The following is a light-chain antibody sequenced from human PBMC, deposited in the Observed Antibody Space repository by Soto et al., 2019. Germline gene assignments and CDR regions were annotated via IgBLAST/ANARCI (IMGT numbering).Light chain of an antibody. CDR3: QESYSPLWGT. J-gene: IGKJ1*01. CDR2: GAS. V-gene: IGKV1-39*01. CDR1: QSINTY. Sequence: DIQMTQSPSSLSASVGDRVTITCQTSQSINTYLNWYQQKPGKAPKLLIYGASSLQSGVPLRSSGSGSGTDFTLTISSLEPEDFATYYCQESYSPLWGTCGQGTKVDIK.